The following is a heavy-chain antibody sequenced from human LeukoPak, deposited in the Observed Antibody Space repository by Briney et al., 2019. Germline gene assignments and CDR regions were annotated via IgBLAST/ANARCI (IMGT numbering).Heavy chain of an antibody. CDR2: ISTDGSST. V-gene: IGHV3-74*01. Sequence: GGSLRLSCAASGSSFSSYWMHWVRQAPGKGLLWVSRISTDGSSTSYADSVKGRFTISRDNAKNTLYLQMNSLRAEDTAVYYCARDSGHDYYFDYWGQGTLVTVSS. CDR3: ARDSGHDYYFDY. J-gene: IGHJ4*02. D-gene: IGHD5-12*01. CDR1: GSSFSSYW.